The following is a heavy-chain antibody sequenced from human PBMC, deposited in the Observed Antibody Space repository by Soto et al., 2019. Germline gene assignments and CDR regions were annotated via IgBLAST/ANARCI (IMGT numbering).Heavy chain of an antibody. J-gene: IGHJ6*02. D-gene: IGHD2-2*01. CDR1: GYTFTSYG. CDR3: ARDRHCSSTSCYYYYYGMDV. CDR2: ISAYNGNT. Sequence: ASVKVSCKASGYTFTSYGISWVRQAPGQGLEWMGWISAYNGNTNYAQKLQGRVTMTTDTSTSTAYMELRSLRSDDTAVYYCARDRHCSSTSCYYYYYGMDVWGQGTTVTVSS. V-gene: IGHV1-18*01.